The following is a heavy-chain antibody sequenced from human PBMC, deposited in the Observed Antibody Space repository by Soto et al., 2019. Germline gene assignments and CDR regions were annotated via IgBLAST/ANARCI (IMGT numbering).Heavy chain of an antibody. J-gene: IGHJ4*02. CDR1: GGSISSSTYY. CDR3: ARCSIESRVFMYTFDS. CDR2: FFIGGNT. V-gene: IGHV4-39*01. Sequence: SETLSLTCTVSGGSISSSTYYWGWMRQPPGKGLEWIASFFIGGNTYYNPSLKSRVTISVDTSKNQFSLKLSSVTAADTAVYSCARCSIESRVFMYTFDSGGQESPVTVSS. D-gene: IGHD2-2*01.